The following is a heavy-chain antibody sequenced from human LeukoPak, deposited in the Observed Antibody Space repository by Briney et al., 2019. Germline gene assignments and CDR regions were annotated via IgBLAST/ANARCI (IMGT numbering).Heavy chain of an antibody. CDR3: VRDLFDDYSLDY. Sequence: AGGSLRLSCAASGFTFSSYAMNWVRQAPGKGLEWVSSINSDSRLMYYAESVKGRFTISRDNARNSLYLQLNSLRAEDTAVYFCVRDLFDDYSLDYWGQGTLVTVSS. J-gene: IGHJ4*02. D-gene: IGHD3-16*01. V-gene: IGHV3-21*01. CDR1: GFTFSSYA. CDR2: INSDSRLM.